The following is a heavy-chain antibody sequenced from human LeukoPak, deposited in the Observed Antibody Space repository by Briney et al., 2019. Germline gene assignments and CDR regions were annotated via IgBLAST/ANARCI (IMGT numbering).Heavy chain of an antibody. CDR3: ARDQSSSWYWFDP. CDR1: GGSISSGGYS. D-gene: IGHD6-13*01. V-gene: IGHV4-30-2*01. J-gene: IGHJ5*02. CDR2: IYHSGTT. Sequence: SQTLSLTCAVSGGSISSGGYSWNWIRQPPGKGLEWIGYIYHSGTTYDNPSLKSRVTISVDRSKNQFSLKLSSVTAADTAVYYCARDQSSSWYWFDPWGQGTLVTVSS.